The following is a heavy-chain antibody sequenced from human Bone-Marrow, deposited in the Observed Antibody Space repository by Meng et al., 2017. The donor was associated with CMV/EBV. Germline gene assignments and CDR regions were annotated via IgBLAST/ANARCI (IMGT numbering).Heavy chain of an antibody. Sequence: AGSLTLTCTVSGFSVRGYYMSWVRQTPGKGLEWVAVIYAGGITYYANSVKGRFTISIDTSKNSLDLQMERLRVEDTAVYYCARDAVSGSYGNDFWGQGTLVNGAS. V-gene: IGHV3-53*01. CDR2: IYAGGIT. J-gene: IGHJ4*02. CDR1: GFSVRGYY. CDR3: ARDAVSGSYGNDF. D-gene: IGHD3-16*01.